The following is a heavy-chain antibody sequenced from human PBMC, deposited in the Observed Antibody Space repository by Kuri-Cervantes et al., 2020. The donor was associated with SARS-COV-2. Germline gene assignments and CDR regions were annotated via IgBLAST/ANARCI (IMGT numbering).Heavy chain of an antibody. D-gene: IGHD3-9*01. CDR1: GFTFSSYW. J-gene: IGHJ4*02. V-gene: IGHV3-7*01. CDR3: GRVSDDTGHYRPFDY. Sequence: GGSLRLSCAAPGFTFSSYWMTWVRQAPGKGLECVAKINQDGSEKYHVDSVKGRFTISRDNTKNSLLLRMNSLRAEDTAVYYCGRVSDDTGHYRPFDYWGQGTVVTVSS. CDR2: INQDGSEK.